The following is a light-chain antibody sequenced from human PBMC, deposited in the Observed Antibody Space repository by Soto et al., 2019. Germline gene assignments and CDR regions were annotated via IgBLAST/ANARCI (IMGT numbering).Light chain of an antibody. CDR2: EVN. CDR1: SSDIGGYNY. J-gene: IGLJ2*01. CDR3: SSYTSKSSLI. Sequence: QSALTQPASVSGSPGQSITISCTGTSSDIGGYNYVSWYQQHPGKAPKLMIYEVNNRPSGVSSRFSGSKSGNTASLTISGLQAEDEADYYCSSYTSKSSLIFGGGTKVTVL. V-gene: IGLV2-14*01.